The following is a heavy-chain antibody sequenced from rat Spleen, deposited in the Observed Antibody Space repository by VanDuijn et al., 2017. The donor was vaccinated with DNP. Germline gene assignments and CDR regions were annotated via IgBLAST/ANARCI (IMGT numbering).Heavy chain of an antibody. CDR1: GYSITSHY. J-gene: IGHJ2*01. V-gene: IGHV3-1*01. CDR2: ISYSGST. D-gene: IGHD1-7*01. CDR3: ARWTRYFDY. Sequence: EVQLQESGSGLVKPSQSLSLTCSVTGYSITSHYWGWIRKFPGNKMEYIGHISYSGSTNYNPSPKSRISITRDTSKNHFFLHLNSVTTEDTATYYCARWTRYFDYWGQGVMVTVSS.